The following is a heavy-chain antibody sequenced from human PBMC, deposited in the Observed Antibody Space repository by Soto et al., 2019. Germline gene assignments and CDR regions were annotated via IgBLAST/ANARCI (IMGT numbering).Heavy chain of an antibody. J-gene: IGHJ6*02. D-gene: IGHD4-17*01. CDR1: GYTFTSYG. V-gene: IGHV1-18*01. CDR3: ARVWYGDYKPDANYYYYGMDV. CDR2: ISAYNGNT. Sequence: ASVKVSCKASGYTFTSYGISWVRQAAGQELEWMGWISAYNGNTNYAQKLQGRVTMTTDTSTSTAYMELRSLRSDDAAVYYCARVWYGDYKPDANYYYYGMDVWGQGTTVTVSS.